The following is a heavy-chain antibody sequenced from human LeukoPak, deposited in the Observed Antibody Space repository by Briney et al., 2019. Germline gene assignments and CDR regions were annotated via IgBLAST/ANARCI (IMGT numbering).Heavy chain of an antibody. CDR1: GGSISSGSYY. D-gene: IGHD3-22*01. CDR2: IHTSGTT. V-gene: IGHV4-61*02. J-gene: IGHJ5*02. Sequence: TLSLTCTVSGGSISSGSYYWSWIRQPAGQGLEWIGRIHTSGTTNYNPSLKSRVTISLDTSKNQFSLKLYSVTAADTAVYYCARRDSSGYYDWFDPWGQGTLVTVSS. CDR3: ARRDSSGYYDWFDP.